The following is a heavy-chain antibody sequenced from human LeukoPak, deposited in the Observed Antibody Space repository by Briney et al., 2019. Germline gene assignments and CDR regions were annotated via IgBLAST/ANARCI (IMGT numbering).Heavy chain of an antibody. Sequence: GGSLRLSCAASGFTFSSYAMHWVRQAPGKGLEWVAFIHYDGSNNYYADSVKGRFTISRDNSKNTPYLQMNTLKADDTAVYYCAKDHGSSDWYYFDYWGQGTLVTVSS. D-gene: IGHD6-13*01. CDR3: AKDHGSSDWYYFDY. V-gene: IGHV3-30*02. CDR1: GFTFSSYA. CDR2: IHYDGSNN. J-gene: IGHJ4*02.